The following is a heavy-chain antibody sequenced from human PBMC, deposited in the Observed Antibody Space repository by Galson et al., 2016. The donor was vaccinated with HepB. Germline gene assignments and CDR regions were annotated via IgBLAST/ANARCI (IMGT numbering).Heavy chain of an antibody. J-gene: IGHJ6*03. CDR1: GFTFGRYA. Sequence: SLRLSGAASGFTFGRYAMHWVRQAPGKGLEWVAVIWYDGSNKYYADSVKGRFTISRDNSKNTLYLQMNSLRAEDTAVYYCARGVGYCTSTSCEGHMDVWGKGTTVTVSS. D-gene: IGHD2-2*01. CDR3: ARGVGYCTSTSCEGHMDV. CDR2: IWYDGSNK. V-gene: IGHV3-33*01.